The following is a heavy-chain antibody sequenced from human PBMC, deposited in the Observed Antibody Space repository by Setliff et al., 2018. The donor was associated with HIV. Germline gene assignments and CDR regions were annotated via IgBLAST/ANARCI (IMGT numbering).Heavy chain of an antibody. CDR1: GGSISSHY. J-gene: IGHJ5*02. V-gene: IGHV4-59*11. CDR3: ARDHIAAPGMGFDP. CDR2: IYYSGSP. D-gene: IGHD6-13*01. Sequence: KPSETLSLTCTVSGGSISSHYWSWIRQPPGKGLEWIGYIYYSGSPNYNPSLKSRVTISVDTSRNQFTLNLTSVTAADTAVYYCARDHIAAPGMGFDPWCRGTLVTVSS.